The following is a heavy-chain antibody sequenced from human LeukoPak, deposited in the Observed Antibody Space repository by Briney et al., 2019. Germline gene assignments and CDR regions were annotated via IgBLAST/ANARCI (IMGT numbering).Heavy chain of an antibody. CDR2: IWYDGSNK. CDR3: ARDYLYQYYGMDV. Sequence: GGSLRLSCAASGFTFSSYGMHWVRQAPGKGLEWVAVIWYDGSNKYYADSVKGRFTISRDNSKNTLYLQMNSLRAEDTAVYSCARDYLYQYYGMDVWGQGTTVTVSS. J-gene: IGHJ6*02. D-gene: IGHD2-2*01. CDR1: GFTFSSYG. V-gene: IGHV3-33*01.